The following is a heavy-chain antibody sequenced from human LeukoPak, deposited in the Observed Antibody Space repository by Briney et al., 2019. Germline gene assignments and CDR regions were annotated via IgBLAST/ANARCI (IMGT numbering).Heavy chain of an antibody. CDR2: INTNTGNP. J-gene: IGHJ3*02. D-gene: IGHD2-2*01. CDR1: GYTFTSYA. Sequence: ASVKVSCKASGYTFTSYAMNWVRQAPGQGLEWMGWINTNTGNPTYAQGFTGRFVFSLDTSVSTAYLQISSLKAEDTAVYYCARVHDIVVDPDAFDIWGQGTMVTVSS. CDR3: ARVHDIVVDPDAFDI. V-gene: IGHV7-4-1*02.